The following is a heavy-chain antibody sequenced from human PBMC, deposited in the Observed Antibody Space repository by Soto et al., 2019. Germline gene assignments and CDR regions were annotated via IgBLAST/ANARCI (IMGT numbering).Heavy chain of an antibody. V-gene: IGHV4-39*01. CDR3: ASSVLLWFGEGSEYFQH. D-gene: IGHD3-10*01. Sequence: QLQLQESGPGLVKPSETLSLTCTVSGGSISSSSYYWGWIRQPPGKGLEWIGSIYYSGSTYYNPSLKSRVPISVDTSKNQFSLKLSSVTAADTAVYYCASSVLLWFGEGSEYFQHWGQGTLVTVSS. J-gene: IGHJ1*01. CDR2: IYYSGST. CDR1: GGSISSSSYY.